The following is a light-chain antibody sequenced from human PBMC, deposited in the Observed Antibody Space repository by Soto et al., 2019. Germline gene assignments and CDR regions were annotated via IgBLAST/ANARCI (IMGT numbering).Light chain of an antibody. CDR1: SRDVGGYNY. J-gene: IGLJ3*02. CDR3: SSYTTSGTPV. V-gene: IGLV2-14*01. Sequence: QSALTQPASVSGSPGQSITISCTGTSRDVGGYNYLSWYQQHPGKAPRVMIYEVSNRPSGVSNRFSGSKSGNTASLTISGLQAEDEADYFCSSYTTSGTPVFGGATKVTVL. CDR2: EVS.